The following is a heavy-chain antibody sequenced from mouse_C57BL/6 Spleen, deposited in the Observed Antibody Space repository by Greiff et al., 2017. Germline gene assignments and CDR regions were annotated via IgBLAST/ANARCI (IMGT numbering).Heavy chain of an antibody. D-gene: IGHD1-1*01. CDR1: GYTFTSYW. CDR2: IYPGSGST. Sequence: QVQLQQPGAELVKPGASVKMSCKASGYTFTSYWLTWVKQRPGQGLEWIGDIYPGSGSTNYNEKFTSKATLTVDTSSSTAYMQLSSLSSEDSAVYYCARILYGSYAMDYWGQGTSVTVSS. V-gene: IGHV1-55*01. J-gene: IGHJ4*01. CDR3: ARILYGSYAMDY.